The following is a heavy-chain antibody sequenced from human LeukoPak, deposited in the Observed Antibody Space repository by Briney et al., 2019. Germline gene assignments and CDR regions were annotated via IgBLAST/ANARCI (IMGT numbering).Heavy chain of an antibody. Sequence: ETLSLTCAVYGGSFSGYYWSWIRQPPGKGLEWVANIKQDGSEKYYVDSVKGRFTISRDNAKNSLYLQMNSLRAEDTAVYYCAREDPYYYDSSGYYYWGQGTLVTVSS. CDR3: AREDPYYYDSSGYYY. D-gene: IGHD3-22*01. CDR2: IKQDGSEK. CDR1: GGSFSGYY. J-gene: IGHJ4*02. V-gene: IGHV3-7*01.